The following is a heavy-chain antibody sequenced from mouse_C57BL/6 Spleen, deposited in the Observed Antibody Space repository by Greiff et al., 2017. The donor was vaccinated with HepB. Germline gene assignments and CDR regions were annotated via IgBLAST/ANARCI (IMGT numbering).Heavy chain of an antibody. Sequence: VTVVESGGGLVQPGGSLQLSCAASGFTFRCYAMSCFRPTPDKWLEWVATISDGGSYTYYPDNVKGRFTISRDNAKNNLYLQMSHLKSEDTAMYYCARGGGNSFDYWGQGTTLTVSS. J-gene: IGHJ2*01. CDR2: ISDGGSYT. CDR3: ARGGGNSFDY. V-gene: IGHV5-4*03. D-gene: IGHD1-1*02. CDR1: GFTFRCYA.